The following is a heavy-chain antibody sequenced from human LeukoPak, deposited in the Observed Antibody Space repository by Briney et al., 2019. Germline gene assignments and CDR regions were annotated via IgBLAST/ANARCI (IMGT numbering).Heavy chain of an antibody. J-gene: IGHJ4*02. CDR3: AKSKLGMDYYDSSGYYDLGFDY. D-gene: IGHD3-22*01. CDR1: GFTFSSYA. V-gene: IGHV3-23*01. CDR2: ISGSGGST. Sequence: GGSLRLSCAASGFTFSSYAMSWVRQAPGKGLEWVSAISGSGGSTYYADSVKGRFTISRDNSKNTLYLQMNSLRAEDTAVYYCAKSKLGMDYYDSSGYYDLGFDYWGQGTLVTVPS.